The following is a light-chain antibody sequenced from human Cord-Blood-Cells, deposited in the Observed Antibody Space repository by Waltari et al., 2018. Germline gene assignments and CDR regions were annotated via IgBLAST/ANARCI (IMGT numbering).Light chain of an antibody. CDR1: SSDVGSYTR. CDR2: EVS. CDR3: SSYTSSSTWV. Sequence: QSALTQPPSVSGSPGQSVTNSCTGTSSDVGSYTRVSWYQQPPGTAPKLMIYEVSNRPSGVPDRFSGSKSGNTAALTISGLQAEDEADYYCSSYTSSSTWVFGGGTKLTVL. J-gene: IGLJ3*02. V-gene: IGLV2-18*02.